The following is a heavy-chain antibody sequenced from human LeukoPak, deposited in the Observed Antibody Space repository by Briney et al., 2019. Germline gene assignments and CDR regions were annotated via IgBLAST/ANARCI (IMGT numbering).Heavy chain of an antibody. CDR2: IHSSGNT. CDR3: ARDLGYSGFDWAP. D-gene: IGHD5-12*01. CDR1: GGSISSGGYY. Sequence: SETLSLTCTVSGGSISSGGYYWSGIRQPPGKRLEWVGSIHSSGNTYYNPTLKSRVTISVDTSKNQFSLNLTSVTAADAAVYYCARDLGYSGFDWAPWGQGTLVTVSS. J-gene: IGHJ5*02. V-gene: IGHV4-39*07.